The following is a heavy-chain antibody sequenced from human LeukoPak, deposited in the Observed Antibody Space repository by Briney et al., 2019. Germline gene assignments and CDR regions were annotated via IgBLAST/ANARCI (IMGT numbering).Heavy chain of an antibody. D-gene: IGHD6-19*01. CDR1: GGSVSSGSYS. J-gene: IGHJ3*02. CDR3: AREGTSGWHDAFEI. Sequence: SETLSLTCTVSGGSVSSGSYSWSWIRQPPGKRLEWIGYMYYSGSTNYNPSLKSRVTISVDTSKNQISLKLSSVTAADTAVYYCAREGTSGWHDAFEIWGQGTMVTVSS. CDR2: MYYSGST. V-gene: IGHV4-61*01.